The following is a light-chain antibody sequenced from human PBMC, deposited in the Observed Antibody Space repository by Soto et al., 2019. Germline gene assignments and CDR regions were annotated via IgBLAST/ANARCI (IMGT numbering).Light chain of an antibody. CDR3: QQYNSYSLT. J-gene: IGKJ4*01. CDR2: KAS. V-gene: IGKV1-5*03. Sequence: DIQMTQSPSTLSASVGDKVTITCRASQSISSWLAWYQQKPGKAPKLLIYKASSLESGVPSRFSGSGSGTEFTLTISSLQPDDFATYYCQQYNSYSLTFGGGTKVEIK. CDR1: QSISSW.